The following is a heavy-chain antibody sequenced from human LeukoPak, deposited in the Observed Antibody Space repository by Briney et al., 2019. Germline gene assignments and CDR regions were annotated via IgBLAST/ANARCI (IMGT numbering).Heavy chain of an antibody. CDR2: ISYSGST. J-gene: IGHJ4*02. CDR3: ARLGPAAGTSFDY. D-gene: IGHD6-13*01. Sequence: SETLSLTCTVSGGSISSYYRSWIRQPPGKGLEWIGYISYSGSTNYNPSLKSRVTISVDTSKNQFSLKLSSVTAADTAVYYCARLGPAAGTSFDYWGQGTLVTVSS. CDR1: GGSISSYY. V-gene: IGHV4-59*08.